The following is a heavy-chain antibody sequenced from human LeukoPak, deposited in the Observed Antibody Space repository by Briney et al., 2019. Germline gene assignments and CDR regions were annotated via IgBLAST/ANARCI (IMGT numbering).Heavy chain of an antibody. CDR3: ARGDSSSSIGVGCYYGMDV. CDR2: IYYSGST. D-gene: IGHD6-6*01. V-gene: IGHV4-39*01. Sequence: SETLSVTPTVPGGSISISNYYCVWVRQPPGEWLGWIGSIYYSGSTYYNPSLKGRVTISVDTSKNHFSLNINSVSAADPAVYVCARGDSSSSIGVGCYYGMDVWRRGTTVGLSS. CDR1: GGSISISNYY. J-gene: IGHJ6*01.